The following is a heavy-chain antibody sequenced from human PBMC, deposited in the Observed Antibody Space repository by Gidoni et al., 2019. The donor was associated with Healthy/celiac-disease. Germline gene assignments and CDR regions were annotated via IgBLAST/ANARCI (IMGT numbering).Heavy chain of an antibody. J-gene: IGHJ2*01. D-gene: IGHD4-17*01. CDR1: GFTFSSYG. CDR3: ARLTTVVNWYFDL. CDR2: IWYDGSNK. Sequence: QVQLVESGGGVVQPGRSLRLSCAASGFTFSSYGMHWVRQAPGKGLEWVAVIWYDGSNKYYADSVKGRFTISRDNSKNTLYLQMNSLRAEDTAVYYCARLTTVVNWYFDLWGRGTLVTVSS. V-gene: IGHV3-33*01.